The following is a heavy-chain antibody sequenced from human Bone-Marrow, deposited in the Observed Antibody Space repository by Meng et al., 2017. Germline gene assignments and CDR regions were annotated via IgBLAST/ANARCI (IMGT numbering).Heavy chain of an antibody. J-gene: IGHJ4*02. CDR2: INWNGGST. Sequence: GESLKISCAASGFTFDDYGMSWVRQAPGKGLEWVSGINWNGGSTGYADSVKGRFTISRDNAKSSLYLQMNSLRAEDTALYYCARSGGDDTYYYFDYWGQGTLVTVSS. CDR1: GFTFDDYG. V-gene: IGHV3-20*04. CDR3: ARSGGDDTYYYFDY. D-gene: IGHD2-21*02.